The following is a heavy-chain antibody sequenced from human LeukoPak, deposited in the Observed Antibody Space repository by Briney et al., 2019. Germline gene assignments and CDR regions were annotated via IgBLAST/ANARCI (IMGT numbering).Heavy chain of an antibody. D-gene: IGHD3-10*01. V-gene: IGHV3-48*03. CDR3: ARQAGVRGVWGNYFDY. CDR1: GFTFSSYE. CDR2: ISSSGSTI. J-gene: IGHJ4*02. Sequence: PGGSLRHSCAASGFTFSSYEMNWVRQAPGKGLEWVSYISSSGSTIYYADSVKGRFTISRDKAKNSLYLQMNSLRAEDTAVYYCARQAGVRGVWGNYFDYWGQGTLVTVSS.